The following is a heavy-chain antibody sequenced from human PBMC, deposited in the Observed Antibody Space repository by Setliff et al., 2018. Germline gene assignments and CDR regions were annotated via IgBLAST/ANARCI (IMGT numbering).Heavy chain of an antibody. CDR2: IYYSGST. CDR3: ARTLYDYDILTGPGYYFDY. D-gene: IGHD3-9*01. V-gene: IGHV4-39*07. Sequence: PSETLSLTCTVSGCSLSSSSYYWGWIRQPPGKGLEWIGSIYYSGSTYYNPSLKSRVTISVDTSKNQFSLKLSSVTAADTAVYYFARTLYDYDILTGPGYYFDYWGQGTLVTVSS. CDR1: GCSLSSSSYY. J-gene: IGHJ4*02.